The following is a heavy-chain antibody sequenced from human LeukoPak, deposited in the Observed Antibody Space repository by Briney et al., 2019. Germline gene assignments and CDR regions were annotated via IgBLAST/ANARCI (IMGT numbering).Heavy chain of an antibody. CDR1: GGSFSGYY. V-gene: IGHV4-34*01. Sequence: SETLSLTCAVYGGSFSGYYWSWPRQPPGKGLEWVGEINHSGSTNYNPSLKSRVTISVDTSKNQFSLKLSSVTAADTAVYYCARGAYYYGSGSSVSSGMDVWGKGTTVTVSS. J-gene: IGHJ6*04. D-gene: IGHD3-10*01. CDR3: ARGAYYYGSGSSVSSGMDV. CDR2: INHSGST.